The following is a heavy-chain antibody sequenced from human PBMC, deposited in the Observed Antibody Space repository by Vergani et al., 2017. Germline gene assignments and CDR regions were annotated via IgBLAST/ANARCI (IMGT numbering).Heavy chain of an antibody. V-gene: IGHV3-23*01. CDR1: GFTYRSHP. CDR2: ITQSGSNS. J-gene: IGHJ6*02. D-gene: IGHD5-12*01. CDR3: AKANPRNSGYDYLYYYHAMDV. Sequence: EVQLLESGGGLVQPGGTLKLSCEASGFTYRSHPMSWVRQFSGRGLEWISSITQSGSNSYYSDSVKGRFTISRDNSKNTLYLQMNSLSAGDTAVYYCAKANPRNSGYDYLYYYHAMDVWGQGTTVTVSS.